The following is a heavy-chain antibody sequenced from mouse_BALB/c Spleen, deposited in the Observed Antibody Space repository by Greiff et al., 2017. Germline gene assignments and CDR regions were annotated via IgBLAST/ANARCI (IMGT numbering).Heavy chain of an antibody. J-gene: IGHJ3*01. D-gene: IGHD2-3*01. V-gene: IGHV1S81*02. CDR1: GYTFTSYW. Sequence: QVQLQQPGAELVKPGASVKLSCKASGYTFTSYWMHWVKQRPGQGLEWIGEINPSNGRTNYNEKFKSKATLTVDKSSSTAYMQLSSLTSEDSAVYYCARSAMGAWFAYWGQGTLVTVSA. CDR3: ARSAMGAWFAY. CDR2: INPSNGRT.